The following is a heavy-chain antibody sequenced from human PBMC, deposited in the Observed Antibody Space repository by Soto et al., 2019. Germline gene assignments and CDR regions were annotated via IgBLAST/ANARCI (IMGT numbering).Heavy chain of an antibody. V-gene: IGHV4-30-4*01. J-gene: IGHJ6*02. CDR3: ARERSPSGYDPNYGMDV. D-gene: IGHD5-12*01. CDR2: IYYSGST. CDR1: GGSISSGDYY. Sequence: QVQLQESGPGLVKPSQTLSLTCTVSGGSISSGDYYWSWIRQPPGKGLEWIGYIYYSGSTYYNPSLKSRVTISVDTSKNQFSLKLSSVTAADTAVYYCARERSPSGYDPNYGMDVWGQGTTVTVSS.